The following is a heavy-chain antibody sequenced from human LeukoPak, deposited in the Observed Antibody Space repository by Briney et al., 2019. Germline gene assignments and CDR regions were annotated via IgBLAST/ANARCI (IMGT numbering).Heavy chain of an antibody. CDR2: IRYDGSNK. Sequence: GGSLRLSCAASGFTFSSYGMHWVRQAPGKGLEWVAFIRYDGSNKYYADSVKGRFTISRDNSKNTLYLQMNSLRAEDTAVYYCAKDLGLVMATSSVGYFDYWGQGTLVTVPS. CDR3: AKDLGLVMATSSVGYFDY. CDR1: GFTFSSYG. V-gene: IGHV3-30*02. D-gene: IGHD5-24*01. J-gene: IGHJ4*02.